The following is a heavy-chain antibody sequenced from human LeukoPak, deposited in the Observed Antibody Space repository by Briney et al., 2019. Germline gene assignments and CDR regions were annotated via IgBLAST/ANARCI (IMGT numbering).Heavy chain of an antibody. J-gene: IGHJ4*02. V-gene: IGHV4-39*01. CDR3: ARQGYSYGYYFDY. D-gene: IGHD5-18*01. CDR1: GGSISSRSYY. Sequence: PSETLSLTCTVSGGSISSRSYYWGWIRQPPGKGLVWIGSIYYSGSTYYNPSLKSRVTISVDTSKNQFSLKLSSVTAAGTAVYYCARQGYSYGYYFDYWGQGTLVTVSS. CDR2: IYYSGST.